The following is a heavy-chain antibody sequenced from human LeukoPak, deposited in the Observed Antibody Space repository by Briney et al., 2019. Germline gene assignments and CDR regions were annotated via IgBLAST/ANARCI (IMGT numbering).Heavy chain of an antibody. V-gene: IGHV3-49*03. CDR2: IRSKAYGGTT. CDR1: GFTFGDYA. D-gene: IGHD5-24*01. CDR3: TRDPEGRWLQRDDY. Sequence: GGSLRLSCTASGFTFGDYAMSWFRQAPGKGLEWVGFIRSKAYGGTTEYAASVKGRFTISRDDSKSIAYLQMNSLKTEDTAVYYCTRDPEGRWLQRDDYWGRGTLVTVSS. J-gene: IGHJ4*02.